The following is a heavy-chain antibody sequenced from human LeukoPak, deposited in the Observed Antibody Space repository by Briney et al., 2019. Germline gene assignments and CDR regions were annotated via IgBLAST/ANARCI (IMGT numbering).Heavy chain of an antibody. D-gene: IGHD6-19*01. CDR3: ARGPPPGIAVAGTWFDP. Sequence: ASVKVSCKASGYTFTGYYMHWVRQAPGQGLEWMGWINPNSGGTNYAQKFQGRVTMTRDTSISTAYMELSRLRSDDTAVYYCARGPPPGIAVAGTWFDPWGQGTLVTVSS. V-gene: IGHV1-2*02. J-gene: IGHJ5*02. CDR1: GYTFTGYY. CDR2: INPNSGGT.